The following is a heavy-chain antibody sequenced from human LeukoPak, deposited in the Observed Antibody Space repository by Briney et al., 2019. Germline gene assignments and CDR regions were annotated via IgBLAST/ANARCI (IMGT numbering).Heavy chain of an antibody. J-gene: IGHJ3*02. Sequence: ASVKVSCKASGYTFTGYYMHWVRQAPGQGLEWMGWINPNSGGTNYAQKFQGRVTMTRDTSISTAYMELSRLRSDDTAVYYCARWVDEKLYVMGAAFDIWGQGTMVTVSS. D-gene: IGHD3-16*01. CDR3: ARWVDEKLYVMGAAFDI. CDR1: GYTFTGYY. V-gene: IGHV1-2*02. CDR2: INPNSGGT.